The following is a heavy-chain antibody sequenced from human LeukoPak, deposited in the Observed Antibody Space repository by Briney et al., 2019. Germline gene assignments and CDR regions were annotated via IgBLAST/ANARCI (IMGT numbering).Heavy chain of an antibody. D-gene: IGHD6-13*01. Sequence: SETLSLTCTVSGYSISSGYYWGWIRQPPGKGLEWIGSIYHSGSTNYNPSLKSRVTISVDTSKNQFSLKLSSVTAADTAVYYCARISRYYYYYYMDVWGKGTTVTVSS. CDR1: GYSISSGYY. CDR2: IYHSGST. CDR3: ARISRYYYYYYMDV. J-gene: IGHJ6*03. V-gene: IGHV4-38-2*02.